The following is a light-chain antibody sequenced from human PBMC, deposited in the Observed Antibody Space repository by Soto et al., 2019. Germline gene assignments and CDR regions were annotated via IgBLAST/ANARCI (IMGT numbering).Light chain of an antibody. J-gene: IGLJ1*01. CDR2: DVS. CDR3: NSYTSSGSLGGV. V-gene: IGLV2-14*01. Sequence: QSALTQPASVSGSPGQSITISCTGTSSDVGGYNYVSWYQQHPGKAPKLMIYDVSNRPSGVSNRFSGSKSGNTASLTISGLQAEDEADYYCNSYTSSGSLGGVFGSGTKVTVL. CDR1: SSDVGGYNY.